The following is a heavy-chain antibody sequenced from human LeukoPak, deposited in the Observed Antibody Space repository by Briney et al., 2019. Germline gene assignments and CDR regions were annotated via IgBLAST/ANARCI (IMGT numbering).Heavy chain of an antibody. CDR1: GYTFTGYY. Sequence: ASVKVSCKASGYTFTGYYMHWVRQAPGQGLEWMGWINPNSGGTNYAQKLQGRVTMTRDTSISTAYMELSRLRSDDTAVYYCARDHGSGWYGDYWGQGTLVTVSS. D-gene: IGHD6-19*01. V-gene: IGHV1-2*02. CDR3: ARDHGSGWYGDY. J-gene: IGHJ4*02. CDR2: INPNSGGT.